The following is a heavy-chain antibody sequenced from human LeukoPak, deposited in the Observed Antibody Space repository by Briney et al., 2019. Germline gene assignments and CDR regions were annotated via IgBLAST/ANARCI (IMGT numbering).Heavy chain of an antibody. CDR2: IRLDGSNK. D-gene: IGHD1-7*01. CDR3: ARDFNYYYFDY. CDR1: GFTFSSYG. J-gene: IGHJ4*02. V-gene: IGHV3-30*02. Sequence: GGSLRLSCAASGFTFSSYGMHWVRQAPGKGLEWVAFIRLDGSNKYYADSVKGRFTISRDNSKNTLYLQMNSLRAEDTAVYYCARDFNYYYFDYWGQGTLVTVSS.